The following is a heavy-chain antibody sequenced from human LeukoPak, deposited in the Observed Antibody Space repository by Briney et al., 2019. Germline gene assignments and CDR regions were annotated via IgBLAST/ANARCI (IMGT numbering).Heavy chain of an antibody. J-gene: IGHJ4*02. CDR2: MSGSDGQT. D-gene: IGHD5-24*01. V-gene: IGHV3-23*01. CDR3: AKRVRDGYNTPIDY. Sequence: GGSLRLSCAASGFTVSNIYMSWVRQAPGKGPEWVSGMSGSDGQTHYADSVKGRFTISRDNSKNTVYLEMNSLRAEDTALYYCAKRVRDGYNTPIDYWGQGTLVTVSS. CDR1: GFTVSNIY.